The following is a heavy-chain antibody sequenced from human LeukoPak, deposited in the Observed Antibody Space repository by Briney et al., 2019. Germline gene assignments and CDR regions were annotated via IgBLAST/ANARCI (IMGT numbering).Heavy chain of an antibody. Sequence: SGTLSLTCTVSGGSINRYYWSWIRQPPGKGLEWIGYINHSGSTIYNPSLKSRVTISVDTSKNQFSLKLSSVTAADTALYYCASYDSSGYTFDYWGQGTLVSVSS. V-gene: IGHV4-59*01. CDR2: INHSGST. D-gene: IGHD3-22*01. CDR1: GGSINRYY. CDR3: ASYDSSGYTFDY. J-gene: IGHJ4*02.